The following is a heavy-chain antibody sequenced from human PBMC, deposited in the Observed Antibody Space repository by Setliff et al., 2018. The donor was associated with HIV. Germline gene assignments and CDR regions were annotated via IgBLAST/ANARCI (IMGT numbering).Heavy chain of an antibody. CDR3: ATYLSDNYLDGAFDI. D-gene: IGHD3-3*01. CDR1: GDSISSGSYY. J-gene: IGHJ3*02. Sequence: PSETLSLTCSVSGDSISSGSYYWRWIRLPAGKGLEWIGQIHTTGSTYYNPSLKSRVTISLDTSNNDFSLTLTSATAADTALYFCATYLSDNYLDGAFDIWGRGTMVTVSS. CDR2: IHTTGST. V-gene: IGHV4-61*09.